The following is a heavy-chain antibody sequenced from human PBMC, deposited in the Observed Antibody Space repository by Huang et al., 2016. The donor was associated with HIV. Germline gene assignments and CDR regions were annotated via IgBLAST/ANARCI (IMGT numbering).Heavy chain of an antibody. D-gene: IGHD6-6*01. CDR1: GGSMSSYY. CDR3: ASASIAARRWFDP. Sequence: QVQLQESGPGLVKPSETLSLTCTVSGGSMSSYYWSWIRQPPGKGLEWIGYIYYSGSTNYIPALKSRVTISVDTSKNQFSLRLISVTAADTAVYYCASASIAARRWFDPWGQGSLVTVSS. CDR2: IYYSGST. J-gene: IGHJ5*02. V-gene: IGHV4-59*01.